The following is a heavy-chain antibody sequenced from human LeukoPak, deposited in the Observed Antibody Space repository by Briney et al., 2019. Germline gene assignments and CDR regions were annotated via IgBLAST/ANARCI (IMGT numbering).Heavy chain of an antibody. D-gene: IGHD2-15*01. CDR3: ARDQTPFY. CDR1: GFTFSSYS. J-gene: IGHJ4*02. V-gene: IGHV3-48*02. CDR2: ITLSRSTI. Sequence: GGSLRLPCAASGFTFSSYSMNWVRQAPGKGLEWVSYITLSRSTIYYADSVEGRFTISRDNAKSSMWLQMNSLRDEDTAVYYCARDQTPFYWGQGSLVTVSP.